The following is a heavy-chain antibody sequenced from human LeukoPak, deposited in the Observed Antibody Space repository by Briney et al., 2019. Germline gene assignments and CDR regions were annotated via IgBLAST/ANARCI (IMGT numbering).Heavy chain of an antibody. CDR2: IKRDGNEK. Sequence: GGSLRLSCAASGFTFSSYWMNWVRQHPGKGLEWVANIKRDGNEKNYVDSVKGRFSISRDNAKNSLYLQMDSLRAEDTAVYYCAKEGAYPIITYDSWGQGALVTVSS. CDR3: AKEGAYPIITYDS. D-gene: IGHD3-10*01. CDR1: GFTFSSYW. V-gene: IGHV3-7*01. J-gene: IGHJ5*01.